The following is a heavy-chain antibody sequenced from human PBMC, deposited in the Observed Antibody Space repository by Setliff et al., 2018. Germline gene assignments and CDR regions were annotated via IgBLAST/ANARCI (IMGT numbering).Heavy chain of an antibody. Sequence: LKISCKGSGYSFTTYWIGWVRQMPGKGLEWMGIIYPGDSDTRYSPSFQGQVTISADKSISTAYLQWSSLKASDTAMYYCARQRWTSGYCSGGSCLMDYWGQGTLVTVSS. CDR2: IYPGDSDT. D-gene: IGHD2-15*01. CDR3: ARQRWTSGYCSGGSCLMDY. V-gene: IGHV5-51*01. CDR1: GYSFTTYW. J-gene: IGHJ4*02.